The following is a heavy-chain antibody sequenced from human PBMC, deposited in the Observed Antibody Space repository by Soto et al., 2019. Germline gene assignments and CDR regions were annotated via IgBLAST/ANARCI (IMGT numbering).Heavy chain of an antibody. CDR3: ARVSNWDGYGDPLLFFDY. J-gene: IGHJ4*02. D-gene: IGHD4-17*01. Sequence: QVQLVESGRGLVKPGGSLRLSCAASGFTFSDYYMSWMRQAPGKGLEWASYISSSGSTIYYADSVKGRFTISRDNAKNSLYLQMNSLRADDTAVYYCARVSNWDGYGDPLLFFDYWGQGTLVTVSS. CDR2: ISSSGSTI. CDR1: GFTFSDYY. V-gene: IGHV3-11*01.